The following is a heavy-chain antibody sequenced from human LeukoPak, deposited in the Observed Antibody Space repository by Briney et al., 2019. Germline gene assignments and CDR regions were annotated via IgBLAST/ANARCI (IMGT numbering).Heavy chain of an antibody. CDR1: GGTFSSDA. D-gene: IGHD4-11*01. V-gene: IGHV1-69*01. J-gene: IGHJ6*03. CDR3: ARALTAVKYYYYYMDV. CDR2: IIPIFGTA. Sequence: SVKVSCKXSGGTFSSDAISWVRQAPGQGLEWMGGIIPIFGTANYSQKFQGRVTITADESTSTAYMELSSLRSEDTAVYYCARALTAVKYYYYYMDVGGKGTTVTVSS.